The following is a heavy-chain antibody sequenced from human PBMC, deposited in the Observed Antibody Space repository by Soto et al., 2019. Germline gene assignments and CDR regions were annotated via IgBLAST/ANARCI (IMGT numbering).Heavy chain of an antibody. Sequence: PSETLSLTCTVSGGSITTGGYYWSWIRQLPGKGLEWIGHRYYSESTYYNPSLKSRVSISLDTSKNQFSLKLSFVTAADTAMYYCARTKCSGGSCYSWSLDYWGQGTTVT. V-gene: IGHV4-31*03. D-gene: IGHD2-15*01. CDR1: GGSITTGGYY. CDR2: RYYSEST. J-gene: IGHJ4*02. CDR3: ARTKCSGGSCYSWSLDY.